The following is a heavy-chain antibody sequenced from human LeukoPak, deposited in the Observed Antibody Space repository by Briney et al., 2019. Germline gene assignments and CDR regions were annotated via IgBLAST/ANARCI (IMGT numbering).Heavy chain of an antibody. V-gene: IGHV1-69*06. J-gene: IGHJ6*02. D-gene: IGHD6-13*01. CDR3: ASPRYSSRTAGYYGMDV. Sequence: VASVKVSCKASGYTFTSYAISWVRQAPGQGLEWMGGIIPIFGTANYAQKFQGRVTITADKSTSTAYMELSSLRSEDTAVYYCASPRYSSRTAGYYGMDVWGQGTTVTVSS. CDR1: GYTFTSYA. CDR2: IIPIFGTA.